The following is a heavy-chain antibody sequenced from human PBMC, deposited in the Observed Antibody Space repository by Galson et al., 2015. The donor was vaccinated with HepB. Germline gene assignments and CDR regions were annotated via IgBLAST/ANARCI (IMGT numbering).Heavy chain of an antibody. CDR2: ISYDGSNK. CDR3: AKEAEQQLAPEYFQH. J-gene: IGHJ1*01. D-gene: IGHD6-13*01. Sequence: SLRLSCAASGFTFSSYAMHWVRQAPGKGLEWVAVISYDGSNKYYADSVKGRFTISRDNSMNTLYLQMNSLRAEDTAVYYCAKEAEQQLAPEYFQHWGQGTLVTVSS. V-gene: IGHV3-30-3*01. CDR1: GFTFSSYA.